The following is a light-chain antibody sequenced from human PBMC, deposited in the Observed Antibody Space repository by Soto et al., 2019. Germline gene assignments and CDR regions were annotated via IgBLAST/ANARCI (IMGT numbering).Light chain of an antibody. CDR1: QSVSSW. V-gene: IGKV1-5*03. CDR3: QQYYNYLRT. CDR2: KAS. J-gene: IGKJ1*01. Sequence: DIQMTQSPATLSVSVGDRVTLTCRASQSVSSWLAWYQQKPGKAPKLLIYKASTLKSGVPSRFSGSGSGTDFTLTISCLQSEDFAAYYCQQYYNYLRTFGQGTKVDIK.